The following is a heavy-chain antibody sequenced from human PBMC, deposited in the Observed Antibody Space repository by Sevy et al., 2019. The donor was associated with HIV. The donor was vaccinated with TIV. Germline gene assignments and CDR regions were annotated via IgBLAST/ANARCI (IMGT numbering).Heavy chain of an antibody. V-gene: IGHV3-53*01. Sequence: QLGGSLRLSCAASGFTVSRNYMSWVRQAPGKGLEWVSLIYSGGSTYYADSVKGRFTISRDNSKNTLYLQMNSLRAEDTAFYYCARISQNYYYGMDVWGQGTTVTVSS. CDR3: ARISQNYYYGMDV. CDR2: IYSGGST. J-gene: IGHJ6*02. CDR1: GFTVSRNY.